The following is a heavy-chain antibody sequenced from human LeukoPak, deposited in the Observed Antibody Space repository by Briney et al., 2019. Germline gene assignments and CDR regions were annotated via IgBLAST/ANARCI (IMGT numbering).Heavy chain of an antibody. V-gene: IGHV1-2*02. CDR1: GYTFTGYY. J-gene: IGHJ4*02. Sequence: ASVKVSCKASGYTFTGYYMHWVRQAPGQGLEWMGWINPNSGGTNYAQKFQGRVTMTRDTSISTAYMELSSLRSEDTAVYYCARGQSVLLWFGELLATLYDYWGQGTLVTVSS. CDR3: ARGQSVLLWFGELLATLYDY. CDR2: INPNSGGT. D-gene: IGHD3-10*01.